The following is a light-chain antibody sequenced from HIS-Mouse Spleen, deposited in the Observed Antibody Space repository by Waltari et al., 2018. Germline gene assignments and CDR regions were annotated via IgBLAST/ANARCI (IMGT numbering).Light chain of an antibody. Sequence: QSALTQPASVSGSPGQSITISCTGTSSDGGGYNYVAWKPQHPGKAPKLMIYDVSNRPSGVSNRFSGSKSGNTASLTISGLQAEDEADYYCSSYTSSSPVFGGGTKLTVL. J-gene: IGLJ2*01. CDR2: DVS. V-gene: IGLV2-14*03. CDR1: SSDGGGYNY. CDR3: SSYTSSSPV.